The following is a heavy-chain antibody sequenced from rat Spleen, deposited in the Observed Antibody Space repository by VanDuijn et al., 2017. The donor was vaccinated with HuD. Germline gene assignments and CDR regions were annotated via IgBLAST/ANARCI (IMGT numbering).Heavy chain of an antibody. D-gene: IGHD1-10*01. CDR1: GFTFSGNW. CDR2: IYSDGSST. V-gene: IGHV5-35*01. Sequence: EVHLVESGGGLVQPGSPLKLSCADSGFTFSGNWLNWLRQAPGKGLEWVASIYSDGSSTYYPDTVKGRFVISKDDAKNTGYLQMNNLRSEDTAIYYCTSGGITTRLNWFAYWGQGTLVTVSS. J-gene: IGHJ3*01. CDR3: TSGGITTRLNWFAY.